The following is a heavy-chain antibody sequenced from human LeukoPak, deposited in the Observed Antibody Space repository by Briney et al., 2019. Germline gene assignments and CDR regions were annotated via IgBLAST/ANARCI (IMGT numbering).Heavy chain of an antibody. CDR3: ARTTGFAVAGEYYFDY. J-gene: IGHJ4*02. CDR2: IYFGGGT. CDR1: GDSMSRYY. Sequence: SETLSLTCNVSGDSMSRYYWSWIRQPAGKGLEWFGRIYFGGGTRYNPSLKSRVTMSVDTSKNRFSLNLSSVTAADTAVYYCARTTGFAVAGEYYFDYWGQGILVTVSS. V-gene: IGHV4-4*07. D-gene: IGHD6-19*01.